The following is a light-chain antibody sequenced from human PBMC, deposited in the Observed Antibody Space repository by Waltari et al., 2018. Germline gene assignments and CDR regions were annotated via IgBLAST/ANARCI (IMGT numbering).Light chain of an antibody. CDR3: ISHAGSSAV. CDR1: SSDVGAYDY. Sequence: QSALTQPPSVSGSPGQSVTMSCTGTSSDVGAYDYVSWYQQHACNAPQLISYDVTTRPSGVPDRFSGSKSGNTASLTVSGLQAQEEADYYCISHAGSSAVFGGGTKLTVL. CDR2: DVT. V-gene: IGLV2-8*01. J-gene: IGLJ2*01.